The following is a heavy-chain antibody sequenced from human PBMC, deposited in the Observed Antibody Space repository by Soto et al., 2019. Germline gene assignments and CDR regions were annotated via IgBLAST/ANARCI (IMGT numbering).Heavy chain of an antibody. CDR3: ARGVHYDSSGYYYFY. Sequence: SVKVSCKASGGTFSIYAIDWVRQAPGQGLEWMGGIIPLFGTAKYAQNFQGRITITADESTNTAYMELRSLRSQDTAVYYCARGVHYDSSGYYYFYWGQGTLVTVSS. CDR2: IIPLFGTA. CDR1: GGTFSIYA. V-gene: IGHV1-69*13. D-gene: IGHD3-22*01. J-gene: IGHJ4*02.